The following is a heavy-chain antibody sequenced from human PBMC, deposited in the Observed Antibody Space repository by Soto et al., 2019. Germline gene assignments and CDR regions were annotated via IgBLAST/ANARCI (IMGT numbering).Heavy chain of an antibody. CDR1: GFTVSTDW. CDR2: IKSGGNT. V-gene: IGHV3-66*01. Sequence: AGGSLRLSCAASGFTVSTDWMYWVRQAPGKGLEWVSLIKSGGNTYYADSVEGRFTISRDNSKNTVFLQMNSLRAKDTAVYYCVRENYYYGMDVWGQGTTVTVSS. J-gene: IGHJ6*02. CDR3: VRENYYYGMDV.